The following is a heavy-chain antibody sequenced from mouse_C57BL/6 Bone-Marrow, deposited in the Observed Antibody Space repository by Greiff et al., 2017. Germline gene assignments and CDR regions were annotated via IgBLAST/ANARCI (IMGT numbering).Heavy chain of an antibody. CDR1: GYTFTDYE. CDR2: IDPETGGT. V-gene: IGHV1-15*01. Sequence: VQLQQSGAELVRPGASVTLSCKASGYTFTDYEMHWVKQTPVHDLEWIGAIDPETGGTAYNQKFKGKAILTADKSSSTAYMELRSLTSEDSAVYYWYYGSSYGYFDYWGQGTTLTVSS. CDR3: YYGSSYGYFDY. J-gene: IGHJ2*01. D-gene: IGHD1-1*01.